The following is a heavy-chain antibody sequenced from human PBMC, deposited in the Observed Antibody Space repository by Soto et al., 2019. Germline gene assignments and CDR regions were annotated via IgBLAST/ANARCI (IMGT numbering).Heavy chain of an antibody. CDR1: GFTFSDYY. CDR2: ISGSGTSTV. Sequence: GGSLRLSCAASGFTFSDYYMSWIRQAPGKGLEYISYISGSGTSTVYYADSVKGRFTISRDNAKNSLYLQMNSLRAEDTAVYYCAISRWLRVPFDYWGQGTLVTVSS. J-gene: IGHJ4*02. CDR3: AISRWLRVPFDY. V-gene: IGHV3-11*01. D-gene: IGHD5-12*01.